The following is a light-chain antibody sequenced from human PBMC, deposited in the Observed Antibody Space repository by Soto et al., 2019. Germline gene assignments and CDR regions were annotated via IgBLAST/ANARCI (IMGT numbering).Light chain of an antibody. CDR1: QSVSSSY. V-gene: IGKV3-20*01. CDR2: AAS. CDR3: QLYGSTPPWT. Sequence: EIVLTQSPGTLSLSPGERATLSCRASQSVSSSYLAWYQQKPGQAPRLLIFAASNRATGIPDRFSGSGSGTDFNLPVSRLEPEDFAIYYCQLYGSTPPWTF. J-gene: IGKJ1*01.